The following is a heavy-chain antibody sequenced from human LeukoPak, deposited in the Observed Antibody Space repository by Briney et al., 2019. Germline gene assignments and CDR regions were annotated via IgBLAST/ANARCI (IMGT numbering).Heavy chain of an antibody. CDR1: GFTFSSYA. V-gene: IGHV3-30*04. CDR2: ISYDGSNK. J-gene: IGHJ4*02. Sequence: GRSLRLSCAASGFTFSSYAMHWVRQAPGKGLEWVAVISYDGSNKYYADSVKGRFTISRDNSKNTLYPQMNSLRAEDTAVYYCARGARGSTTGTSFDYWGQGTLVTVSS. D-gene: IGHD1-1*01. CDR3: ARGARGSTTGTSFDY.